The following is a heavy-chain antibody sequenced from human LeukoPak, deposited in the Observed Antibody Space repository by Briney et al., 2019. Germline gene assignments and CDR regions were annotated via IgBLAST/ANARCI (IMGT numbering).Heavy chain of an antibody. Sequence: GGSLRLSCSASGFTFSSYAMHWVRQAPGKGLEYVSAISSNRGTTYYADSVKGRFTISRDNSKNTLYLQMSSLRADDTSVYYCVKDQDGYNYNFDYWGQGTLVTVSS. CDR2: ISSNRGTT. CDR3: VKDQDGYNYNFDY. CDR1: GFTFSSYA. V-gene: IGHV3-64D*06. D-gene: IGHD5-24*01. J-gene: IGHJ4*02.